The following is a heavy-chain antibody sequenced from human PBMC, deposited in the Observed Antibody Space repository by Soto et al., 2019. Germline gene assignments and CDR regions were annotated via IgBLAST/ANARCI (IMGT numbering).Heavy chain of an antibody. CDR1: GYSISSGYY. D-gene: IGHD6-6*01. Sequence: KTSETLSLTCAVSGYSISSGYYWGWIRQPPGKGLEWIGSIYHSGSTYYNPSLKSRVTISVDTSKNQFSLKLSSVTAADTAVYYCARAIRDSSSPRGGGWFDPWGQGTLVTVSS. V-gene: IGHV4-38-2*01. J-gene: IGHJ5*02. CDR2: IYHSGST. CDR3: ARAIRDSSSPRGGGWFDP.